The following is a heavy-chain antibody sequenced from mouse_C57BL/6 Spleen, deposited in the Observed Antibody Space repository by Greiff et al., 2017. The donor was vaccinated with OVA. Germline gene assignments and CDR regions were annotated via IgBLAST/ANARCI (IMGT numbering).Heavy chain of an antibody. CDR1: GFTFSSYA. CDR2: ISDGGSYT. J-gene: IGHJ1*03. V-gene: IGHV5-4*03. Sequence: EVKLVESGGGLVKPGGSLKLSCAASGFTFSSYAMSWVRQTPEKRLEWVATISDGGSYTYYPDNVKGRFTISRDNAKNNLYLQMSHLKSEDTAMYYCARGGYVYWYFDVWGTGTTVTVSS. CDR3: ARGGYVYWYFDV. D-gene: IGHD2-2*01.